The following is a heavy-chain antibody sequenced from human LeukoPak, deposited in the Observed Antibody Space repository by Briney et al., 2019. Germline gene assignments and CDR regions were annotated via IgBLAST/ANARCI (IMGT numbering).Heavy chain of an antibody. CDR2: VHLDGRT. Sequence: SETLSLTCGVSGGSVINTNWWIWVRQPPGKGLEWIGEVHLDGRTNYNPSLESRLTMSVDVSENQVSLKLTSVTAADTAVYYCAREGGFYRPLDYSGQGTLVTVSS. D-gene: IGHD3-3*01. J-gene: IGHJ4*02. V-gene: IGHV4-4*02. CDR1: GGSVINTNW. CDR3: AREGGFYRPLDY.